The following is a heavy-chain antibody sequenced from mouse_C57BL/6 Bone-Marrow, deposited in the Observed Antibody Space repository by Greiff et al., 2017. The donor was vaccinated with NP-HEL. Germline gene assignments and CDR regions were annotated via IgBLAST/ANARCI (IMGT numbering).Heavy chain of an antibody. CDR3: ARRAYYDGSSYVGWYFDV. CDR2: ISSGGSYT. V-gene: IGHV5-6*02. CDR1: GFTFSSYG. D-gene: IGHD1-1*01. Sequence: EVKVVESGGDLVKPGGSLKLSCAASGFTFSSYGMSWVRQTPDKRLEWVATISSGGSYTYYPDSVKGRFTISRDNAKNTLYLQMSSLKSEDTAMYYGARRAYYDGSSYVGWYFDVWGTGTTVTVSS. J-gene: IGHJ1*03.